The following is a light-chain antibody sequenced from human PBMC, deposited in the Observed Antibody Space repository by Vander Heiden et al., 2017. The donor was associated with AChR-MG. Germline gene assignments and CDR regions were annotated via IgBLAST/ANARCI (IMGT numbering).Light chain of an antibody. CDR2: AAS. J-gene: IGKJ5*01. CDR1: QSMSSY. Sequence: DIPLTQSPSSLSASVGDRVTITCRASQSMSSYLNWYQQKPGKAPKLLIYAASSLQSGVPSRFSGSGSGTDFTLTISSLQPEDFATYYCQQSYSTPSITFGQGTRLEIK. CDR3: QQSYSTPSIT. V-gene: IGKV1-39*01.